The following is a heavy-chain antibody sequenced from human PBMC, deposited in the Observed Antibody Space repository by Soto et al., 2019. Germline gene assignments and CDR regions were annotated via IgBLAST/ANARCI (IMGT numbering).Heavy chain of an antibody. D-gene: IGHD4-17*01. Sequence: ASVKVSCKASGYTFTSYYMHWVRQAPGQGLEWMGIINPSGGSTSYAQKFQGRVTMTRDTSTSTVYMELSSLRSEDTAVYYCASNTVTQPTVGYMDVWGKGTTVTVSS. CDR3: ASNTVTQPTVGYMDV. J-gene: IGHJ6*03. V-gene: IGHV1-46*03. CDR2: INPSGGST. CDR1: GYTFTSYY.